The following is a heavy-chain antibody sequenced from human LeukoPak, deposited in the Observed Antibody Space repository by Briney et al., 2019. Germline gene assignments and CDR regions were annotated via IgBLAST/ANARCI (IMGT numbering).Heavy chain of an antibody. D-gene: IGHD4-23*01. Sequence: GGSLRLSCAASGFTFDDYGMNWVRQVPGKGLEWVSGIKWNGGSTGYADSVKGRFTISRDNAKNSLYLQMNSLRVEDTAVYYCARGRPHGNDYWGQGTLVTVSS. CDR1: GFTFDDYG. V-gene: IGHV3-20*04. J-gene: IGHJ4*02. CDR3: ARGRPHGNDY. CDR2: IKWNGGST.